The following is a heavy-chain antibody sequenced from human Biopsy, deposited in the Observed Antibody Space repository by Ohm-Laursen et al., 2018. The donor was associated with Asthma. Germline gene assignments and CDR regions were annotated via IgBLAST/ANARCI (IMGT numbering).Heavy chain of an antibody. CDR1: GFTFSNAW. D-gene: IGHD3-10*01. Sequence: SLRLSCAASGFTFSNAWMSWVRQAPGEGLEWVSYISSSGSTIYYADSVKGRFTISRDNAKNSLYLQMNSLRAEDTAVYYCARDREVYGSGIGALYYYYYYGMDVWGQGTTVTVSS. J-gene: IGHJ6*02. V-gene: IGHV3-11*01. CDR3: ARDREVYGSGIGALYYYYYYGMDV. CDR2: ISSSGSTI.